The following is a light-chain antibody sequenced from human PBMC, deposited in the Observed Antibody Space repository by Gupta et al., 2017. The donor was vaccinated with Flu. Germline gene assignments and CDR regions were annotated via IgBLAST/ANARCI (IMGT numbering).Light chain of an antibody. CDR2: GAS. CDR1: QSVNID. CDR3: QQDNNWPGT. J-gene: IGKJ1*01. Sequence: EIVLTQSPATLSVSPGERATLSCRASQSVNIDLAWYQQKPGQAPRLVIFGASTRATGIPARFSGGGSGTEFTLTISSLQSEDSAIYYCQQDNNWPGTFGQGTKVEIK. V-gene: IGKV3-15*01.